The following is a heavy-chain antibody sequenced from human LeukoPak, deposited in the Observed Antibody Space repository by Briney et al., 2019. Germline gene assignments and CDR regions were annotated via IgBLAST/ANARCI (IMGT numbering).Heavy chain of an antibody. CDR3: ASSEGGYCTNGVCYLLNY. Sequence: ASVKVSCKASGYTLTGYYMHWVRQAPGQGLEWMRWINPNSGGTNYAQKFQGRVTMTRDTSISTAYMELSRLRSDDTAVYYCASSEGGYCTNGVCYLLNYWGQGTLVTVSS. D-gene: IGHD2-8*01. V-gene: IGHV1-2*02. CDR2: INPNSGGT. J-gene: IGHJ4*02. CDR1: GYTLTGYY.